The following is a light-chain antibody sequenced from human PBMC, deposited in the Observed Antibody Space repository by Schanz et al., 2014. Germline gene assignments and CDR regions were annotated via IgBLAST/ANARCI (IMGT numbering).Light chain of an antibody. Sequence: QSALTQPPSVSGAPGQRVTISCTGSSSNIGARYDVHWYQQLPGTAPRLLIYGNTNRPSGVPDRFSGSKSGTSASLAITGLQAEDEADYYCQSYDSSLSGWVFGGGTKLTVL. J-gene: IGLJ3*02. CDR1: SSNIGARYD. CDR2: GNT. V-gene: IGLV1-40*01. CDR3: QSYDSSLSGWV.